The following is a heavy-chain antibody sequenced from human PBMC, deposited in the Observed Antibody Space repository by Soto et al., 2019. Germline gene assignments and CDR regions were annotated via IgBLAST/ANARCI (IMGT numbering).Heavy chain of an antibody. Sequence: SETLSLTCTVSGGSISSSSYYWGWIRQPPGKGLEWIGSIYYSGSTYYNPSLKSRVTISVDTSKNQFSLKLSSVTAADTAVYYCARPYRGGVPAADYFDYWGDGTLVTVS. CDR1: GGSISSSSYY. CDR2: IYYSGST. V-gene: IGHV4-39*01. D-gene: IGHD2-2*01. CDR3: ARPYRGGVPAADYFDY. J-gene: IGHJ4*01.